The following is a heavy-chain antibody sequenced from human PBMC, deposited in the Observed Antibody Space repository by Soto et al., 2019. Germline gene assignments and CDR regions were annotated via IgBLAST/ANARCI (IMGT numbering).Heavy chain of an antibody. CDR1: GYTFTVYY. J-gene: IGHJ6*01. D-gene: IGHD6-6*01. CDR2: INPSGGST. V-gene: IGHV1-46*01. Sequence: ASVKVSCKASGYTFTVYYMHWVRQAPGQGLEWMGIINPSGGSTSYAQKFQGRVTMTRDTSTSTVYMELSSLRSEDTAVYYCARQMGFEQLLTYYYYGMDVLGQGTPVTVSS. CDR3: ARQMGFEQLLTYYYYGMDV.